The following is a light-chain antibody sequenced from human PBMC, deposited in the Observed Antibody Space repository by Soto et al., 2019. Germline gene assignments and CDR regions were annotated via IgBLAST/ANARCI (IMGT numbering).Light chain of an antibody. CDR1: QSISSW. J-gene: IGKJ1*01. V-gene: IGKV1-5*01. CDR2: DAS. Sequence: DIQMTQSPSTLSASVGDRVTITCRASQSISSWLAWYQQKPGKAPKLLIYDASSLESGVPSRFSGSGSGTEFTLTISSLQPDDFATYYCQQYNSYSWTFGAGPKQDIK. CDR3: QQYNSYSWT.